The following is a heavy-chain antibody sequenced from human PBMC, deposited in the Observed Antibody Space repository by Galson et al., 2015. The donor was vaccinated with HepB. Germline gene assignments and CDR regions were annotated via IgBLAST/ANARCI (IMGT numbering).Heavy chain of an antibody. J-gene: IGHJ4*02. Sequence: SLRLSCAASEFSIDNYSMNWVRQAPGARLVWVSVIPRGGPPFFTASVKGRFTLSRALSKNTLYLQMNSLRGEDTAVYYCARESWYGFHSWGQGTLVSVSS. CDR3: ARESWYGFHS. D-gene: IGHD3-10*01. CDR1: EFSIDNYS. CDR2: IPRGGPP. V-gene: IGHV3-53*01.